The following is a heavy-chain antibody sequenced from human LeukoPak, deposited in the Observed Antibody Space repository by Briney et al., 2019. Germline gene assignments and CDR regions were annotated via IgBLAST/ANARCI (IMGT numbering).Heavy chain of an antibody. D-gene: IGHD3-10*01. CDR2: INQDGRER. V-gene: IGHV3-7*05. Sequence: GGSLRLSCAGSGFTSSSSWMSWVRQAPGKGLEWVANINQDGRERYYVDSVMGRFTISRDNAKNSLSLHMTSLRGEDTAVYYCTRDFIWGQGILVTVPS. CDR1: GFTSSSSW. J-gene: IGHJ4*02. CDR3: TRDFI.